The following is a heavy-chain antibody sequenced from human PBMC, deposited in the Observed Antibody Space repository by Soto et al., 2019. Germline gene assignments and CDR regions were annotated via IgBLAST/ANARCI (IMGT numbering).Heavy chain of an antibody. CDR2: ISAYNGNT. V-gene: IGHV1-18*04. J-gene: IGHJ4*02. Sequence: VASVKVSCKASGYTFTSYGISWVRQAPGQGLEWMGWISAYNGNTNYAQKLQGRVTMTTDTSTSTAYMELRSLRSDDTAVYYCARVRKYDSSGYYLSPLDYWGQGTLVTV. CDR3: ARVRKYDSSGYYLSPLDY. CDR1: GYTFTSYG. D-gene: IGHD3-22*01.